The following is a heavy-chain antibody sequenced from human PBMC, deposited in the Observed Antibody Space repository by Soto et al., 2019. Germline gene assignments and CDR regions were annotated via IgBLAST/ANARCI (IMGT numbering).Heavy chain of an antibody. D-gene: IGHD2-21*01. CDR2: IWYDGSNE. J-gene: IGHJ4*02. CDR3: AKGRGGGAVVPDY. V-gene: IGHV3-33*06. CDR1: GFSFSSYG. Sequence: QVQLVESGGGVVQPGRSLRLSCAASGFSFSSYGIHWVRQAPGKGLEWVAVIWYDGSNEYYADSVKGRFSISRDNSKRRVYPQKNRLRAEETAVYYWAKGRGGGAVVPDYWGQGTLVTVSS.